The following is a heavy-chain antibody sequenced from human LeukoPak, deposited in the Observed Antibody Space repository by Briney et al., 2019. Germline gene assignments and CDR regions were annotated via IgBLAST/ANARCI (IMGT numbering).Heavy chain of an antibody. CDR2: IKPDGSDK. J-gene: IGHJ3*02. V-gene: IGHV3-7*01. CDR3: ATISAQTFDI. CDR1: GFSFRSHW. D-gene: IGHD5-24*01. Sequence: GGSLRLSCVGSGFSFRSHWVNWVRQSPGKGLEWVANIKPDGSDKYYVDSARGRFTVSRDNAKNSAFLQMNSQRAEDTAIYYCATISAQTFDIWGQGTLVSVSS.